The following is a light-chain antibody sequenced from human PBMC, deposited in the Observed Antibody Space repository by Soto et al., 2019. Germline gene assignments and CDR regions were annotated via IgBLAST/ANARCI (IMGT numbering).Light chain of an antibody. CDR1: QNVSSY. Sequence: EIVLTQSPATLSLSPGDRATLSCRASQNVSSYLAWYQQKPGQAPRLLIYDASSRATGIPARFSGSGSGTDFTLTITSLEPEDFAVYYCQQRSDWPSTFGGGTKVEIK. V-gene: IGKV3-11*01. CDR3: QQRSDWPST. J-gene: IGKJ4*01. CDR2: DAS.